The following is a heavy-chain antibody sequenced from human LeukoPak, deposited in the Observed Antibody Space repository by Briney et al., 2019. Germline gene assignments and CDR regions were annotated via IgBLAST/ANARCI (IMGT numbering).Heavy chain of an antibody. J-gene: IGHJ5*02. Sequence: SETLSLTCTVSGGSISSYYWSWTRQPPGKGLEWIGYIYYSGSTNYNPSLKSRVTISVDTSKNQFSLKLSSVTAADTAVYYCARLKAYKRGYSYGYGPNWFDPWGQGTLVTVSS. CDR3: ARLKAYKRGYSYGYGPNWFDP. V-gene: IGHV4-59*08. D-gene: IGHD5-18*01. CDR2: IYYSGST. CDR1: GGSISSYY.